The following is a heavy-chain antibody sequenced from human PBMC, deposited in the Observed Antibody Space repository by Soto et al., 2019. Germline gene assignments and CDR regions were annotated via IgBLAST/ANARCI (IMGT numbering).Heavy chain of an antibody. CDR2: MSGTGGST. Sequence: EVQLLESGGGLVQPGRSLRLSCAASGFTFSSYAMNWVRQAPGKGLEWVSAMSGTGGSTYYADSVKGRFTISRDNSKNTLYLQMTSLRVEDTAVFYCAKAGFSSGWSPSYFAYWGQGTLVTVSS. V-gene: IGHV3-23*01. J-gene: IGHJ4*02. CDR3: AKAGFSSGWSPSYFAY. D-gene: IGHD6-19*01. CDR1: GFTFSSYA.